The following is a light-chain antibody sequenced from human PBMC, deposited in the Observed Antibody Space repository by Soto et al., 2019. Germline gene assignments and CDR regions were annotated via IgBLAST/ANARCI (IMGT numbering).Light chain of an antibody. CDR3: QHYNDWPPTWT. CDR1: QSVSNK. Sequence: ERVMTQSPATLSLSPGERATLSCRASQSVSNKLAWYQQKPGQAPRVLIYGASTRATGIPARFSGSGSGTEFTLTISSLQSEDFAVYYCQHYNDWPPTWTFGQGTRVEIK. V-gene: IGKV3-15*01. J-gene: IGKJ1*01. CDR2: GAS.